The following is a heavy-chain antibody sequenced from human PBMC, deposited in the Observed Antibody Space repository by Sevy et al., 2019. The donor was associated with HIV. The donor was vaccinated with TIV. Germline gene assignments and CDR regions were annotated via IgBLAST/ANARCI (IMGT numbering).Heavy chain of an antibody. D-gene: IGHD2-2*02. CDR3: VKVARYTIPNDAFDI. V-gene: IGHV3-23*01. J-gene: IGHJ3*02. CDR1: GFTFSSNA. Sequence: GGSLRLSCEASGFTFSSNAMSWVRQAPGKGLEWVSGISGGGGDTFYADSVKGRFTISRDNSKNTLFLQINSLRAEDTALYYCVKVARYTIPNDAFDIWGQGTMVTVSS. CDR2: ISGGGGDT.